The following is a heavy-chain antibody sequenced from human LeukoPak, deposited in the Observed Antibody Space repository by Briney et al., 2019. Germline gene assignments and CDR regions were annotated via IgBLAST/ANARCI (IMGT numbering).Heavy chain of an antibody. CDR3: ARRIAVAGPFDY. CDR2: IYISGYT. Sequence: SETLSLTCTVSGDSISSSYWSWIRQPAGKGLEWIGRIYISGYTNYNPSLKSRVTMSVDTSKNQFSLKLSSVTAADTAVYYCARRIAVAGPFDYWGQGTLVTVSS. D-gene: IGHD6-19*01. V-gene: IGHV4-4*07. CDR1: GDSISSSY. J-gene: IGHJ4*02.